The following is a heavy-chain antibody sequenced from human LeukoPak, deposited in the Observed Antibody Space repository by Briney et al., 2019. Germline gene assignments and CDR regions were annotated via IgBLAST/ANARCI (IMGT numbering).Heavy chain of an antibody. Sequence: GGSLRLSCAASGFTFSSYGMHWVRQAPGKGLEWVAVISYDGSNKYYADSVKGRFTISRDNSKNTLYLQMNSLRAEDTAVYYCAKDLLYYYDSSGYYSSLLEDDYWGQGTLVTVSS. CDR1: GFTFSSYG. CDR2: ISYDGSNK. CDR3: AKDLLYYYDSSGYYSSLLEDDY. V-gene: IGHV3-30*18. J-gene: IGHJ4*02. D-gene: IGHD3-22*01.